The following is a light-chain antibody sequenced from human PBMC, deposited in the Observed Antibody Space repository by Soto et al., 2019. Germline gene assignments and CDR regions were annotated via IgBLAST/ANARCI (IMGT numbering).Light chain of an antibody. CDR2: GAS. J-gene: IGKJ1*01. CDR1: QSVSSSY. V-gene: IGKV3-20*01. CDR3: QQYGSSPWT. Sequence: EVVLTQSPGTLSLSPGERATLSCRASQSVSSSYLAWYHQKPGQAPTLLIYGASSRATGIPDRFSGSGSGTDFTLTISRLEPEDFAVYYCQQYGSSPWTFGQGTKVDIK.